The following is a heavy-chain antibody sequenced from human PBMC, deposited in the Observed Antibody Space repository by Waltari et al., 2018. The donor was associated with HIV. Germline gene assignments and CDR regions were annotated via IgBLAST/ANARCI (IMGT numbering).Heavy chain of an antibody. Sequence: EVQLVESGGGLIQPGGSLRLSCAASGFTVSSNYMTWFRQAPGKGLEWVSVLYSGYTTYYADSVKGRFAISRDNSKNTLYLQMNSLRAEDTAVYYCARGGGSYLHFFDYWGQGTLVTVSS. V-gene: IGHV3-53*01. CDR3: ARGGGSYLHFFDY. J-gene: IGHJ4*02. CDR1: GFTVSSNY. D-gene: IGHD1-26*01. CDR2: LYSGYTT.